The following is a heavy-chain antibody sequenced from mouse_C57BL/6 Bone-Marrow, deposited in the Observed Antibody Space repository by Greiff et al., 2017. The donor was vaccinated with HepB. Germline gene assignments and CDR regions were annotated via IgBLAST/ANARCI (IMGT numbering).Heavy chain of an antibody. D-gene: IGHD4-1*01. Sequence: VQLQQSGAELVRPGASVTLSCKASGYTFTDYEMHWVKQTPVHGLEWIGAIDPETGGTAYNQKFKGKAILTADKSSSTAYMELRSLTSEDPAVYYCTRLGPNCPFAYWGQGTLVTVSA. CDR2: IDPETGGT. J-gene: IGHJ3*01. CDR1: GYTFTDYE. V-gene: IGHV1-15*01. CDR3: TRLGPNCPFAY.